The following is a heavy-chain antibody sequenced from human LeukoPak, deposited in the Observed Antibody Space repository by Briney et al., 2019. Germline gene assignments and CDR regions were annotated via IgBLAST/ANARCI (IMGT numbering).Heavy chain of an antibody. CDR2: TSSSTTYI. V-gene: IGHV3-21*01. CDR3: ARGRWGFGESNWFDP. D-gene: IGHD3-10*01. J-gene: IGHJ5*02. Sequence: PGGSLRLSCAASGFTFSSYSMNWVRRPPGKGLEWVSSTSSSTTYIYYGDSVKGRFTISRDNAKNSLYLQMNSLRAEDTAVYYCARGRWGFGESNWFDPWGQGTLVTVSS. CDR1: GFTFSSYS.